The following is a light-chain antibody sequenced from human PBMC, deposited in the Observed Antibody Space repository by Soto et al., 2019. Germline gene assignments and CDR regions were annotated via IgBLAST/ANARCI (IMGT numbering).Light chain of an antibody. Sequence: QSALTQPASVSGSPGQSITISCTGTSSDVGGYNSVSWYQQFPGKAPKLMIYEVSHRPSGVSNRFSGSKSGNTAPLTISGLQAEDEADYYCSSYTSTTTLVFGGGTKLTVL. V-gene: IGLV2-14*01. CDR1: SSDVGGYNS. J-gene: IGLJ2*01. CDR2: EVS. CDR3: SSYTSTTTLV.